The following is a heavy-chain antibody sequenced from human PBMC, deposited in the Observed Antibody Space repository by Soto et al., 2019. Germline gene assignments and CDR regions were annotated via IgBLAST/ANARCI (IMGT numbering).Heavy chain of an antibody. D-gene: IGHD2-15*01. J-gene: IGHJ6*02. CDR1: GGTFSSYA. Sequence: QVQLVQSGAEVKKPGSSVKVSCKASGGTFSSYAISWVRQAPGQGLEWMGGIIPIFGTANYAQKFQGRVTITADESTSTAYMELSSLSSEDTAVYYCARDGQCSGGSCYFPSYYYYYYGMDVWGQGTTVTVSS. CDR3: ARDGQCSGGSCYFPSYYYYYYGMDV. V-gene: IGHV1-69*01. CDR2: IIPIFGTA.